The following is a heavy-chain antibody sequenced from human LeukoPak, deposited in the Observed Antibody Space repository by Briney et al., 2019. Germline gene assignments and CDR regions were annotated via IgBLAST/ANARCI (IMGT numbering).Heavy chain of an antibody. Sequence: GGSLRLSCAASGFTFSSYEMNWVRQAPGKGLEWVSYISSSGSTIYYADSVKGRFTISRDNSKNTLYLQMNSLRAEDTAVYYCAKEGPGYSYGSLDYWGQGTLVTVSS. CDR1: GFTFSSYE. D-gene: IGHD5-18*01. V-gene: IGHV3-48*03. CDR3: AKEGPGYSYGSLDY. CDR2: ISSSGSTI. J-gene: IGHJ4*02.